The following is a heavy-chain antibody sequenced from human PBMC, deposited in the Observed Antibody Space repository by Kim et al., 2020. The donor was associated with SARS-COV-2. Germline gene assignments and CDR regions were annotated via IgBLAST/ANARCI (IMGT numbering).Heavy chain of an antibody. D-gene: IGHD1-1*01. CDR2: VYGDGSSS. CDR1: GFTFTGYW. J-gene: IGHJ6*02. CDR3: TRTTYYYGMDV. Sequence: GGSLRLSCEASGFTFTGYWIHWVRQAPGKGLEWVSRVYGDGSSSEYADSVKGRFTISRDNAKHTVYLQMNRLRVDDTAVYYCTRTTYYYGMDVWGQGTTVAVSS. V-gene: IGHV3-74*03.